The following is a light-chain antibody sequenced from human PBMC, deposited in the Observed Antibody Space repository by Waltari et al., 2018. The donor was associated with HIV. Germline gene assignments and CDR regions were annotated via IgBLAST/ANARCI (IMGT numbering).Light chain of an antibody. V-gene: IGLV10-54*04. CDR3: SAWDRSLSVVV. CDR2: SNN. Sequence: AGLTQSPSVSKGLRQTATPTCTGNSNNVGNQGATWLQQHQGHPPKLLSYSNNNRPSGISERFSASRSGNTASLTITGLQPEDEADYFCSAWDRSLSVVVFGGGTTLTVL. J-gene: IGLJ2*01. CDR1: SNNVGNQG.